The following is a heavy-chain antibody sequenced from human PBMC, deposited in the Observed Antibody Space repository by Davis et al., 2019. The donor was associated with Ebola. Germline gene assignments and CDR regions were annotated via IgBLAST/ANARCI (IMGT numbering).Heavy chain of an antibody. CDR3: ARARGGTEYDAFDI. CDR2: INPDSGGT. J-gene: IGHJ3*02. D-gene: IGHD2-8*02. Sequence: ASVKVSCKASGYTVTGYYLHWVRQAPEQGLEWMGWINPDSGGTNYAQKFQGRVTMTRDTSISTAYMELSSLRSDDTAVYYCARARGGTEYDAFDIWGQGTMVTVSS. CDR1: GYTVTGYY. V-gene: IGHV1-2*02.